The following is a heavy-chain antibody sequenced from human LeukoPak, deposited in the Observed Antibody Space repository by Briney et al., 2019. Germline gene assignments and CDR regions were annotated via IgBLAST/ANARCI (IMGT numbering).Heavy chain of an antibody. D-gene: IGHD2-15*01. J-gene: IGHJ4*02. Sequence: PGGSLRLSCAASGFTFSTYWMSWVRQAPGKGLEWVAKIKQDGSEKYYVDSVKGRFTISRDNAKNSLYLQMNSLKTEDTAVYYCTTSPSIVVVVAATEDYWGQGTLVTVSS. V-gene: IGHV3-7*05. CDR2: IKQDGSEK. CDR3: TTSPSIVVVVAATEDY. CDR1: GFTFSTYW.